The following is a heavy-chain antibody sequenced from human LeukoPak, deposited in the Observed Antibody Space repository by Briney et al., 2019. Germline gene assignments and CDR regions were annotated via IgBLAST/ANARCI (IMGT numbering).Heavy chain of an antibody. D-gene: IGHD1-26*01. CDR2: IIPIFGTA. V-gene: IGHV1-69*13. CDR3: ARYSGTFSNSYFDC. J-gene: IGHJ4*02. CDR1: GYTFTGYY. Sequence: SVKVSCKASGYTFTGYYMHWVRQAPGQGLEWMGGIIPIFGTANYAQKFQGRVTITADESTSTAYMELSSLRSEDTAVYYCARYSGTFSNSYFDCWGQGTLVTVSS.